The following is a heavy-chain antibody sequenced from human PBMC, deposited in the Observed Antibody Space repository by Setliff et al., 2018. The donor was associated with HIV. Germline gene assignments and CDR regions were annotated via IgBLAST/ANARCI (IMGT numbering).Heavy chain of an antibody. J-gene: IGHJ6*03. Sequence: PSETLSLTCTVSGGSISSYYWSWIRQPPGKGLEWIGYIYYSGSTNYNPSLKIRVTISVDTSKSQFSLKLSAVTAAETAVYYCARGTAYYNFWSGYSQDYYYYMDVWGKGTTVTVSS. CDR1: GGSISSYY. CDR3: ARGTAYYNFWSGYSQDYYYYMDV. D-gene: IGHD3-3*01. V-gene: IGHV4-59*01. CDR2: IYYSGST.